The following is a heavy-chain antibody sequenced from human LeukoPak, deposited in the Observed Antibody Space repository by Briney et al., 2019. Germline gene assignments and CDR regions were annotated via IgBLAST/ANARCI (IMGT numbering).Heavy chain of an antibody. Sequence: PGGSLRLSCAASGFTFSSYAMAWVRQAPGKGLEYVSAISSNGGSTYYANSVKGRFTISRDNSKNTLYLQMGSLRAEDMAVYYCARDRYSSSWYDYWGQGTLVTVPS. CDR2: ISSNGGST. CDR3: ARDRYSSSWYDY. V-gene: IGHV3-64*01. D-gene: IGHD6-13*01. J-gene: IGHJ4*02. CDR1: GFTFSSYA.